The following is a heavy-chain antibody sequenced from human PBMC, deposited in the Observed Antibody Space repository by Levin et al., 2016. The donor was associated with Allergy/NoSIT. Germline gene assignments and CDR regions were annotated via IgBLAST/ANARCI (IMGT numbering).Heavy chain of an antibody. CDR3: ASSLYDVFWSGYFDY. CDR1: GGSVSSRNAY. CDR2: IYSSGSA. J-gene: IGHJ4*02. Sequence: SETLSLTCTVSGGSVSSRNAYWGWIRQPPGKGLEWIGSIYSSGSAYYNPSLKSRVTISVDTSKKQFSLKMTSVTAADTAVYYCASSLYDVFWSGYFDYWGQGTLVTVSS. D-gene: IGHD3-3*01. V-gene: IGHV4-39*01.